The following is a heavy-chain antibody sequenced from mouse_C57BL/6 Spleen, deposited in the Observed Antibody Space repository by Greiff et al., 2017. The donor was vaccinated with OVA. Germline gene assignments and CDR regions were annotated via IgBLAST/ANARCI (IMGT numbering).Heavy chain of an antibody. CDR3: AATMITTRYYAMDY. CDR2: IDPEDGET. V-gene: IGHV14-2*01. J-gene: IGHJ4*01. D-gene: IGHD2-4*01. Sequence: VQLQQSGAELVKPGASVKLSCTASGFNIKDYYMHWVKQRTEQGLEWIGRIDPEDGETKYAQKFQGKATIPADTSSNTAYLQLSILTSVHTAVYSCAATMITTRYYAMDYWGQGTSATVSS. CDR1: GFNIKDYY.